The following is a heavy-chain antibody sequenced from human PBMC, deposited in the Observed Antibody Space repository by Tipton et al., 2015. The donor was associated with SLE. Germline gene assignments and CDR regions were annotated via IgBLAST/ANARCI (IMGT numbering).Heavy chain of an antibody. CDR2: ISVSGGTT. J-gene: IGHJ4*02. Sequence: GSLRLSCSSSGFIFNDYAMTWVRQAPGKGLEWVADISVSGGTTYYADSVKGRFTISRDNSRNTLYLQMNSLRVEDTAIYFCAKDGDYYDISTGYFKRGFYFDKWGQGTLVTVS. V-gene: IGHV3-23*01. CDR3: AKDGDYYDISTGYFKRGFYFDK. CDR1: GFIFNDYA. D-gene: IGHD3-9*01.